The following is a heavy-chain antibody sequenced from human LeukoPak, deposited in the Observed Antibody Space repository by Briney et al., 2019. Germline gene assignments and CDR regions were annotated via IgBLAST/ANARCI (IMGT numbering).Heavy chain of an antibody. V-gene: IGHV3-21*01. CDR2: ISRSSSYI. D-gene: IGHD5-18*01. CDR1: GFTFSNYN. J-gene: IGHJ6*02. Sequence: PGGSLRLSCAASGFTFSNYNMNWVRQAPGKGLEWVSSISRSSSYIYYADSVKGRFTISRDNAKNSLYLQTNRLRAEDTAVYYCARDRTAMVSTDYYYGMDVWGQGTTVTVSS. CDR3: ARDRTAMVSTDYYYGMDV.